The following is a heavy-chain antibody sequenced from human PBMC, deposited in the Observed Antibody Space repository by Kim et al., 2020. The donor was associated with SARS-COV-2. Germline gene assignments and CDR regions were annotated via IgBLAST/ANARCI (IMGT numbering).Heavy chain of an antibody. V-gene: IGHV3-74*03. Sequence: GGSLRLSCAASGFTFSSYWMHWVRQGPGKGLVWVSRIKSDGSSIMYADSVKGRFTISRDNAKNTLHLQMNSLRAEDTAVYYCARDLDYGGYSNFDYWGQGTLVTVSS. CDR2: IKSDGSSI. J-gene: IGHJ4*02. CDR3: ARDLDYGGYSNFDY. D-gene: IGHD4-17*01. CDR1: GFTFSSYW.